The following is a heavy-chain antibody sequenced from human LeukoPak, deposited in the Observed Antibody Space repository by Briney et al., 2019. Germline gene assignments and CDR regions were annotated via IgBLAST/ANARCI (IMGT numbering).Heavy chain of an antibody. Sequence: GGSLRLSCAASGFTFSSSAMNWVRQAPGKGLEWVSSISSSSSYIYYADSVKGRFTISRDNAKNSLYLQMNSLRAEDTAVYYCARVVVVPAAIRGDYYYYMDVWGKGTTVTVSS. CDR3: ARVVVVPAAIRGDYYYYMDV. D-gene: IGHD2-2*02. V-gene: IGHV3-21*01. J-gene: IGHJ6*03. CDR1: GFTFSSSA. CDR2: ISSSSSYI.